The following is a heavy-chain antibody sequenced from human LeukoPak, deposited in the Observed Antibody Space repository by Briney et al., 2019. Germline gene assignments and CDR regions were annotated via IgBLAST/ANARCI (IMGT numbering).Heavy chain of an antibody. V-gene: IGHV4-59*08. Sequence: PSETLSLTCTVSGASISGSYWSWIRQPPGKGLEWIGHISYSGNTNYNPSLKSRVTISVDTSKNQFSLRLSSVTAADTAVYYCARLWRGSSSGWALGYWGQGTLVTVSS. J-gene: IGHJ4*02. CDR3: ARLWRGSSSGWALGY. CDR2: ISYSGNT. D-gene: IGHD6-19*01. CDR1: GASISGSY.